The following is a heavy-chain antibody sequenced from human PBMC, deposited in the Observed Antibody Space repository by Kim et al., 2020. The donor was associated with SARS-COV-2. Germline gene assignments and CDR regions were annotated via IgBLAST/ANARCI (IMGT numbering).Heavy chain of an antibody. CDR2: T. D-gene: IGHD5-18*01. Sequence: TNYAQKFQGWVTMTRDTSISTAYMELSRLRSDDTAVYYCARETDTRIDYWGQGTLVTVSS. V-gene: IGHV1-2*04. J-gene: IGHJ4*02. CDR3: ARETDTRIDY.